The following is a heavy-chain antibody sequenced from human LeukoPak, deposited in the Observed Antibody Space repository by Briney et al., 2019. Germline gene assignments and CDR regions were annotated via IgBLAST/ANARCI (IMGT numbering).Heavy chain of an antibody. CDR2: IWSDGSAK. CDR3: VRVRSVSSAWRAFDI. D-gene: IGHD6-19*01. V-gene: IGHV3-33*01. CDR1: GFTFSSYV. J-gene: IGHJ3*02. Sequence: GWSLRLSCAASGFTFSSYVMHWVRQAPGKGLEWVAVIWSDGSAKYYAGSVTGRVTISRDNSKNTLYLQIYSLRAEDTAVYYCVRVRSVSSAWRAFDIWGQGTMVIVSS.